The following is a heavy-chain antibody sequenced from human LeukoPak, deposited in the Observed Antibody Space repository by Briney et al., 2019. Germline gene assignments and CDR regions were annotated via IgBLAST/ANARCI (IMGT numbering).Heavy chain of an antibody. D-gene: IGHD3-10*01. CDR3: ARGLTMVRGVIYYYGMDV. CDR1: GYTFTGYY. V-gene: IGHV1-2*06. Sequence: ASVKVSCKTSGYTFTGYYVHYVRQAPGQGLERMGRINPNSGDTNYAQHFQGRVTMTRDTSITTAYMDLSRLTSDGTAVYYCARGLTMVRGVIYYYGMDVWGQGTTVTVSS. CDR2: INPNSGDT. J-gene: IGHJ6*02.